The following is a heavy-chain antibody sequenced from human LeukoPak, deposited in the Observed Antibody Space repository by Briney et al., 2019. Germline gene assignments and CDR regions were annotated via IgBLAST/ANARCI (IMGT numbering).Heavy chain of an antibody. CDR3: GRGPLGYCSTGSCAFDV. D-gene: IGHD2-15*01. V-gene: IGHV3-7*01. CDR2: IKQDGSEE. Sequence: PGGSLRLSCAVSGFTFSRYWMSWVRQAPGEGPEWVANIKQDGSEEYYVDSVKGRFTISRDNAMESLYLLMNSLRAEDTAVYYCGRGPLGYCSTGSCAFDVWGQGTMVIVSS. CDR1: GFTFSRYW. J-gene: IGHJ3*01.